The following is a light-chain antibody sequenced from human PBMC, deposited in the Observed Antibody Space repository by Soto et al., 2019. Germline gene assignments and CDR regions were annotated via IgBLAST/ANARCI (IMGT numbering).Light chain of an antibody. CDR2: AAS. CDR3: QQSNSITWT. Sequence: DIQMTQSPSSLSASVGDRVTITCRASQGISTHLNWYQQKPGKAPKVLIYAASSLQSGVPSRFSGSGSETDFTLTISSLQPEDFATYSCQQSNSITWTFGQGTKVDIK. J-gene: IGKJ1*01. V-gene: IGKV1-39*01. CDR1: QGISTH.